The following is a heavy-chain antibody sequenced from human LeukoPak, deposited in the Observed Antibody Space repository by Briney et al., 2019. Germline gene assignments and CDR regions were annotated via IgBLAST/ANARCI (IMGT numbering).Heavy chain of an antibody. CDR3: SRYNSDTGDFDP. CDR2: INHSGST. J-gene: IGHJ5*02. CDR1: GDSISSNNW. D-gene: IGHD2-21*01. Sequence: PSETLSLTCAVSGDSISSNNWWSWVRPPPGKGLEWIGEINHSGSTNYNPSLKSRVTISIDKFKNQFSLKLSSVTAADTAFYYCSRYNSDTGDFDPWGQGTLVTISS. V-gene: IGHV4-4*02.